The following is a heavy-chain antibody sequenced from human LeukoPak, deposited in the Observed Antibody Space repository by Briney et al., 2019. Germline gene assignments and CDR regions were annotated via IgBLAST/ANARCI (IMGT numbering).Heavy chain of an antibody. V-gene: IGHV1-24*01. J-gene: IGHJ4*02. CDR1: GYTLTELS. Sequence: ASVKVSCKVSGYTLTELSMHWVRQAPGKGLEWMGGFDPEDGETIYAQKFQGRVTMTTDTSTGTAYMELRSLRFDDTAVYYCARCDYVWGNYRYRPILYFDFWGQGTLVTVSS. CDR3: ARCDYVWGNYRYRPILYFDF. CDR2: FDPEDGET. D-gene: IGHD3-16*02.